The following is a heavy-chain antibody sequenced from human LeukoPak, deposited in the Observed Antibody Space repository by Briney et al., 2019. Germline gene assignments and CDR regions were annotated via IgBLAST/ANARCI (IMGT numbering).Heavy chain of an antibody. J-gene: IGHJ4*02. CDR3: ARDRVSMIRGVTALDY. D-gene: IGHD3-10*01. CDR1: GFTFRNYS. CDR2: ISDSGGTT. Sequence: GGSLRLSCAASGFTFRNYSMNWVRQAPGKGLEWVSGISDSGGTTDYADSVKGRFAISRDNSNNTLYLQMNSLRAEDTAVYYCARDRVSMIRGVTALDYWGQGTLVTVSS. V-gene: IGHV3-23*01.